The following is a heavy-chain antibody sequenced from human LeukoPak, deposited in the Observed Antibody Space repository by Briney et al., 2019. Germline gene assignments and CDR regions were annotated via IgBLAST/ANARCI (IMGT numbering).Heavy chain of an antibody. CDR1: GFTFSSYG. V-gene: IGHV3-33*06. J-gene: IGHJ4*02. CDR2: IWYDGGNR. Sequence: PGGSLRLSCAASGFTFSSYGMHWVRQAPGKGLEWVAVIWYDGGNRYYADSVKGRFTISRDNSKNTLYLQMNSLRAEDTALYYCAKWGDYDVLTGYYVPDYWGQGTLVTVSS. CDR3: AKWGDYDVLTGYYVPDY. D-gene: IGHD3-9*01.